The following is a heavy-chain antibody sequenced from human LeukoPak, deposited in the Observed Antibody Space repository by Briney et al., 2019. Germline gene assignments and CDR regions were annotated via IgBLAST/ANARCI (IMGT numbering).Heavy chain of an antibody. Sequence: GGSLRLSCAASGLNVSSNYMSWVRQAPGKGLEWVSVIYSGGSTYYADSVKGRFTISRDKSKNTLFLQVNSLRADDTAVYYCASPISGQSFDIWGQGTMVTVSS. V-gene: IGHV3-53*01. J-gene: IGHJ3*02. D-gene: IGHD5-12*01. CDR2: IYSGGST. CDR1: GLNVSSNY. CDR3: ASPISGQSFDI.